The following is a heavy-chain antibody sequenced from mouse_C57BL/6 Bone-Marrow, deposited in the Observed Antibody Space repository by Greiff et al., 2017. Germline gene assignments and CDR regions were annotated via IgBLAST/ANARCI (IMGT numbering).Heavy chain of an antibody. D-gene: IGHD2-4*01. Sequence: QVQLQQPGAELVKPGASVKMSCKASGYTFTSYWITWVKQRPGQGLEWIGDIYPGSGSTNYNEKFKSKATLTVATSSSTAYMQLSSLTSEDSAVYYCAREKENYDGWFAYWGQGTLVTVSA. J-gene: IGHJ3*01. CDR2: IYPGSGST. V-gene: IGHV1-55*01. CDR1: GYTFTSYW. CDR3: AREKENYDGWFAY.